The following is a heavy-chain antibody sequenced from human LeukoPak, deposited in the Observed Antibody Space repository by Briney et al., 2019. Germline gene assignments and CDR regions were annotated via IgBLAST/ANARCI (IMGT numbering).Heavy chain of an antibody. CDR1: GFTFSSYA. V-gene: IGHV3-23*01. Sequence: PGGSLRLSCAASGFTFSSYAMSWVRQASGKGLEWVSGISESGGRTYYADSVKGRFTISRDNSKNTLYLQMNSLRAEDTAVYYCARDRWGDYYFDYWGQGTLVTVSS. CDR3: ARDRWGDYYFDY. CDR2: ISESGGRT. D-gene: IGHD2-21*01. J-gene: IGHJ4*02.